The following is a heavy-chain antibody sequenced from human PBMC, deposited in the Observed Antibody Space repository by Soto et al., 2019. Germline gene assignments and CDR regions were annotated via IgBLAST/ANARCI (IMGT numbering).Heavy chain of an antibody. CDR1: GYTFTSYG. CDR3: ARERPAYPNWFDP. CDR2: ISAYNGNT. J-gene: IGHJ5*02. D-gene: IGHD2-21*01. V-gene: IGHV1-18*01. Sequence: ASVKVSCKASGYTFTSYGISWVRQAPGQGLEWMGWISAYNGNTNYAQKLQGRVTMTTDTSTSTAHTELRSLRSDDTAVYYCARERPAYPNWFDPWGQGTLVTVSS.